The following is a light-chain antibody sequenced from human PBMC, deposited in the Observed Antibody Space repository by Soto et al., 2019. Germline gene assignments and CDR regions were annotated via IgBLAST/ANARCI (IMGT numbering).Light chain of an antibody. J-gene: IGKJ1*01. V-gene: IGKV3-20*01. CDR1: QTININY. CDR2: ATS. Sequence: EIVLTQSPGTLSLSPGEGATLSCRASQTININYLAWYQQKPGQAPRPLMYATSTRATGIPDRFSGSGSGTDFTLNISRLEPEDFAMYYCQQYDTSPRTFGQGTMVEI. CDR3: QQYDTSPRT.